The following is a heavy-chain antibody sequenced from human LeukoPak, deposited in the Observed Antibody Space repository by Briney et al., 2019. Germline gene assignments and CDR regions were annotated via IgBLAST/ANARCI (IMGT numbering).Heavy chain of an antibody. CDR1: GYTFTSHD. D-gene: IGHD2/OR15-2a*01. CDR3: ARGIVGDY. J-gene: IGHJ4*02. CDR2: MNPNSGNT. V-gene: IGHV1-8*02. Sequence: GASVKVSCKASGYTFTSHDVNWVRQATGQGLEWMGWMNPNSGNTGYAQKFQGRIIMTSSASIGTAYMELSSLTSEDTGVYYCARGIVGDYWGQGTPVTVSS.